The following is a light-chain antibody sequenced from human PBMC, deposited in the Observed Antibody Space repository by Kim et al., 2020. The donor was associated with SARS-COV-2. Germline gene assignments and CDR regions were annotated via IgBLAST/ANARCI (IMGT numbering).Light chain of an antibody. CDR1: QSGSSN. CDR2: GAS. CDR3: QQYKDWPRT. Sequence: SAGDRATLSGRASQSGSSNLAWYQQAPGQAPRLLIYGASTRATSVPTRFSGSGSRTEFTLTISSLQSEDFAVYYCQQYKDWPRTFGRGTKVDIK. J-gene: IGKJ1*01. V-gene: IGKV3-15*01.